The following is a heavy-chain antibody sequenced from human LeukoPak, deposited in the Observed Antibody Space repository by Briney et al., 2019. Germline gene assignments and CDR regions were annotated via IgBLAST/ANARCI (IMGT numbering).Heavy chain of an antibody. V-gene: IGHV3-30-3*01. J-gene: IGHJ4*02. CDR2: TSYDGDNK. CDR1: GFTFSDYS. CDR3: TRVGYIDEGIDY. Sequence: GGSLRLSCAGSGFTFSDYSMHWVRQASGKGLEWVALTSYDGDNKFYAESVRGRFTVSKDNSKNTLYLQMNSLRAEDTAIYYCTRVGYIDEGIDYWGQGTLVTVSS. D-gene: IGHD5-24*01.